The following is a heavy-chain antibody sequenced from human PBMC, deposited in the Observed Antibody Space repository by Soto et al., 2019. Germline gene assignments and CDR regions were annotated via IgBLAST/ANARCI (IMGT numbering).Heavy chain of an antibody. CDR2: SYYSGTT. CDR1: GASISVHSYY. Sequence: SYTLSLTCTVAGASISVHSYYWTWIRQPPGKGLEWIGSSYYSGTTYFNPSLKSRATISVDTSKNQFSLRLTSVTAADTAIYYCTRRSNWNDNYFDPWGPGALVTVSS. J-gene: IGHJ5*02. V-gene: IGHV4-39*01. CDR3: TRRSNWNDNYFDP. D-gene: IGHD1-20*01.